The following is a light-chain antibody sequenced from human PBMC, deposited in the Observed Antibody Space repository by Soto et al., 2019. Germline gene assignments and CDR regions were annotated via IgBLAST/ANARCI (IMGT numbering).Light chain of an antibody. CDR3: KAYRDSSTVV. CDR2: DVS. V-gene: IGLV2-14*03. Sequence: QSALTQPASVSGSPGQSITISCTGTSSDVGRYTYVSWYQHHPGKAPKLMIYDVSSRTSGVSNRFSGSKSGNTASLTISGLQAEDEADYYCKAYRDSSTVVFGGGTQLTV. J-gene: IGLJ2*01. CDR1: SSDVGRYTY.